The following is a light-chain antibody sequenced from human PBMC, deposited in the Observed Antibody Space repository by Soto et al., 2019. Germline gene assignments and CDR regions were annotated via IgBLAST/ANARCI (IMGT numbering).Light chain of an antibody. CDR3: SSYTSSSTLVV. Sequence: QSAPTQPASVSGSPGQSITISCTGTSSDVGGYNYVSWYQQHPGKAPKLMIYEVSNRSSGVSNRFSGSKSGNTASLTISGLQAEDEADYYCSSYTSSSTLVVFGGGTKLTVL. J-gene: IGLJ2*01. V-gene: IGLV2-14*01. CDR1: SSDVGGYNY. CDR2: EVS.